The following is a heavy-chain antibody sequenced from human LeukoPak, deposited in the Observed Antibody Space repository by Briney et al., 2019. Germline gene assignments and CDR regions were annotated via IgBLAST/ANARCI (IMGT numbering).Heavy chain of an antibody. V-gene: IGHV1-2*02. CDR1: GYTFTGYY. CDR3: ARVWVGERPRDAFDI. CDR2: INPNSGGT. J-gene: IGHJ3*02. Sequence: ASVKVSCKASGYTFTGYYMHWVRQAPGQGLERMGWINPNSGGTNYAQKFQGRVTMTRDTSISTAYMELSGLRSDDTAVYYCARVWVGERPRDAFDIWGQGTMVTVSS. D-gene: IGHD1-1*01.